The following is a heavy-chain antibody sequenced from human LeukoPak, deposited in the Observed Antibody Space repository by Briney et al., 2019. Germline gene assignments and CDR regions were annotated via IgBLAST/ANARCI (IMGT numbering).Heavy chain of an antibody. CDR2: ISDSGDET. V-gene: IGHV3-23*01. Sequence: GGSLRLSCAASGFTFSNYAMSWVRQAPGKGLECVSAISDSGDETDYADSVRGRFTIYRDNSKDTLYLQMNSLGAADTAVYYCAKDGGGYCNNSSCWGQGTLVTVSS. CDR1: GFTFSNYA. J-gene: IGHJ4*02. CDR3: AKDGGGYCNNSSC. D-gene: IGHD2-2*01.